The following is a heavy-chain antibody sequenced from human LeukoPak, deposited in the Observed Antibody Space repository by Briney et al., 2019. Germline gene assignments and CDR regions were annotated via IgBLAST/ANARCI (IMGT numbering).Heavy chain of an antibody. V-gene: IGHV4-59*12. CDR1: GASTIAYY. Sequence: SETLSLTCSVSGASTIAYYWSWIRQPPGKGLEWIGYIYYNGNMSYNPSLKSRVTISVDTSKNQFSLKLSSVTAADTAVYYCARGQSSGYYYYFDYWGQGTLVTVSS. CDR3: ARGQSSGYYYYFDY. CDR2: IYYNGNM. D-gene: IGHD3-22*01. J-gene: IGHJ4*02.